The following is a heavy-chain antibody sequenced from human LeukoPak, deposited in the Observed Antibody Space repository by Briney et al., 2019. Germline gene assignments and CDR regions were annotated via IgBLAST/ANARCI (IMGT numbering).Heavy chain of an antibody. CDR1: GGSITSGTYY. CDR2: IFDSGST. D-gene: IGHD4/OR15-4a*01. J-gene: IGHJ4*02. V-gene: IGHV4-39*01. CDR3: ARHWKGDYGNFERPLDC. Sequence: PSETLSLTCTVSGGSITSGTYYWGWIRQPPGKGLEWIVSIFDSGSTYYNRSLKSRVTIDIDTPNNQFSLRLSSVTAADAAVYYCARHWKGDYGNFERPLDCWGQGTLVTVSS.